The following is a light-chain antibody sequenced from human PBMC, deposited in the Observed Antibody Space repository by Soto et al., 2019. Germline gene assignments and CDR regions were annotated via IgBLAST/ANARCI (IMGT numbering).Light chain of an antibody. V-gene: IGKV1-5*01. CDR3: QQYNSYWT. CDR1: QSISSS. CDR2: DAS. Sequence: DIQMTQSPSTLSASVGDRVTITCRASQSISSSLAWYQQKPGKAPKLLIYDASSLESGVPSGFSGSGSGTEFTLTISSLQPDDFATYYCQQYNSYWTFGQGTKV. J-gene: IGKJ1*01.